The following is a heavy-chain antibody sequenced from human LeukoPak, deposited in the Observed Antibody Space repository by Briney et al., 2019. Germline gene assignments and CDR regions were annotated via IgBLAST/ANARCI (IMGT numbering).Heavy chain of an antibody. V-gene: IGHV1-2*02. D-gene: IGHD4-17*01. CDR2: INPNSGGT. CDR3: ARDMTTATTFDWFDP. CDR1: GYTFTGYY. Sequence: ASVTVSCKASGYTFTGYYMHWVRQAPGQGLEWMGWINPNSGGTNYVQKFQGRVTMTRDTSISTAYMELSRLRSDDTAVYYCARDMTTATTFDWFDPWGQGTLVTVSS. J-gene: IGHJ5*02.